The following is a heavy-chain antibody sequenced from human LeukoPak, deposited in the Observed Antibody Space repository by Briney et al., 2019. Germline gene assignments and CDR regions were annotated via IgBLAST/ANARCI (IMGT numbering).Heavy chain of an antibody. D-gene: IGHD6-19*01. J-gene: IGHJ4*02. Sequence: DSVKVSCKASGYTFTSYGISWVRQAPGQGREWIGWISVYNGNTNYAQKLQGRVTMTTDTSTSTAHMELRSLRSDDTAVYYCARNGSGWTGDYWGQGTLVTVSS. CDR3: ARNGSGWTGDY. CDR2: ISVYNGNT. CDR1: GYTFTSYG. V-gene: IGHV1-18*01.